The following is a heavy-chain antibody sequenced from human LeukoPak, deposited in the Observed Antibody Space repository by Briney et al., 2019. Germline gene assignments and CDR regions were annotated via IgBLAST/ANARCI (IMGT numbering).Heavy chain of an antibody. J-gene: IGHJ3*02. V-gene: IGHV4-39*01. CDR1: GEFISSSSYY. D-gene: IGHD3-9*01. CDR3: ARLRITINAFDI. Sequence: SETLPLTCTVSGEFISSSSYYWGWIRQPPGKGLEWIGSIYYSGSTYYNPSLKSRVTISVDTSKNQFSLKLSSVTAADTAVYYCARLRITINAFDIWGQGTMVTVSS. CDR2: IYYSGST.